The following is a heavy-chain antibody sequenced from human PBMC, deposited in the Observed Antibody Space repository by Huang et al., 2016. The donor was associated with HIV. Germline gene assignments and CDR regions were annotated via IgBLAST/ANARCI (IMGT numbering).Heavy chain of an antibody. J-gene: IGHJ6*03. CDR1: GGSISSSSYY. CDR2: IYYSVST. Sequence: QLQLQESGPGLVKPSETLSLTCTVSGGSISSSSYYWGWIRQPPGKGLDGIGSIYYSVSTSYNPSLKSRVTISVDTSKNQFSLKLRSVTAADTAVYYCARLRYDFWSGYELQNYYYYYMDVWGKGTTVTVSS. V-gene: IGHV4-39*01. D-gene: IGHD3-3*01. CDR3: ARLRYDFWSGYELQNYYYYYMDV.